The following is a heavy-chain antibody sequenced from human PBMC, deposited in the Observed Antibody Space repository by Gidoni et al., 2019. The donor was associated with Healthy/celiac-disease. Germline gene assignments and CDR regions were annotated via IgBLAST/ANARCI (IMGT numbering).Heavy chain of an antibody. CDR2: ISYDGSNK. J-gene: IGHJ4*02. Sequence: QVQLVEAGGGVVQPGRSLRLSCAASGFTFSSYGMHWVRQAPGKGLECVAVISYDGSNKYYADSVKGRFTISRDNSKNTLYLQMTSLRAEDPAVYYCAKDLSVAGTSYFDYWGQGTLVTVSS. D-gene: IGHD6-19*01. CDR1: GFTFSSYG. V-gene: IGHV3-30*18. CDR3: AKDLSVAGTSYFDY.